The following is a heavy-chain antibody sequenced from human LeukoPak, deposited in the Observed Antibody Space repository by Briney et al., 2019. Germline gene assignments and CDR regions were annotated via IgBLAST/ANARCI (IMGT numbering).Heavy chain of an antibody. D-gene: IGHD4-17*01. V-gene: IGHV4-39*01. CDR1: GGSISSSSYY. CDR2: IYYSGST. Sequence: SETLSLTCTVSGGSISSSSYYWGWIRQPPGKGLEWIGSIYYSGSTYYNPSLKSRVTISVDTSKNQFSLKLSSVTAADTAVYYCARHQKNRWNGDYYYYYGMDVWRQGTTVTVSS. J-gene: IGHJ6*02. CDR3: ARHQKNRWNGDYYYYYGMDV.